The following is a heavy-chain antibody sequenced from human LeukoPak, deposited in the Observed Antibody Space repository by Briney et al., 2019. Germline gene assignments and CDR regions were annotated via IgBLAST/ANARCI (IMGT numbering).Heavy chain of an antibody. J-gene: IGHJ4*02. V-gene: IGHV4-4*07. CDR1: GYFITNYY. CDR2: LYTRGRT. Sequence: SETLSLTCTVSGYFITNYYWRGVRQPAAKELEGIGRLYTRGRTDYNPSLMSRVTVSVDTSKNQFSLKLSSVTAGDTAVYYCANGGNSGSYFEDWGQGVLVTVSS. D-gene: IGHD1-26*01. CDR3: ANGGNSGSYFED.